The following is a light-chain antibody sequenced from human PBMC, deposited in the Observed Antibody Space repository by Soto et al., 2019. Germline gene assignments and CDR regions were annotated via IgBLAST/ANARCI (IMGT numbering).Light chain of an antibody. CDR3: NSYTGSSTYV. CDR1: SSDVGSYNR. J-gene: IGLJ1*01. Sequence: QSVLTQPPSVSGSPGQSVAISCTGTSSDVGSYNRVSWYQQPPGAAPKLMIYEVSNRPSGVPDRFSGSKSGNTASLTISGLQAEDEADYYCNSYTGSSTYVFGTATKLTVL. V-gene: IGLV2-18*02. CDR2: EVS.